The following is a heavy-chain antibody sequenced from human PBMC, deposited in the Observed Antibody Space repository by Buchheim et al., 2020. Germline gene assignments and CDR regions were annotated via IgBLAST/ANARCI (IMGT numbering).Heavy chain of an antibody. CDR1: GFSFRDYY. CDR3: VRDSGMVSQSWLYGMDV. Sequence: QVQLVESGGGLVKPGGSLRLSCAASGFSFRDYYMSWIRQAPGKGLEWVSYISSSGSYTNYAESVKGRFTISRDNAQNSLYLQMDSLRANDTAADFCVRDSGMVSQSWLYGMDVWGQGTT. D-gene: IGHD2-8*01. CDR2: ISSSGSYT. J-gene: IGHJ6*02. V-gene: IGHV3-11*06.